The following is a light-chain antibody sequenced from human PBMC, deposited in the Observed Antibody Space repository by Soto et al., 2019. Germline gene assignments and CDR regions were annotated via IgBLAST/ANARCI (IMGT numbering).Light chain of an antibody. V-gene: IGKV3-11*01. CDR3: QQRSNWPRFT. J-gene: IGKJ3*01. CDR1: QSVSSY. CDR2: DAS. Sequence: IVFTQSPSTLSLSPGERVTLSCRASQSVSSYLAWYQQKPGQAPRLLIYDASNRATGIPARFSGSGSGTDFTLTISSLEPEDFAVYYCQQRSNWPRFTFGPGTKVDIK.